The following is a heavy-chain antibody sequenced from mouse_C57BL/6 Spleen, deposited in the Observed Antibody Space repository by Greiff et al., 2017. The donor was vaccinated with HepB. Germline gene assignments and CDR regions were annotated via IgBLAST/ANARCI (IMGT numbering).Heavy chain of an antibody. D-gene: IGHD1-1*01. CDR1: GYSFTGYY. CDR2: INPSTGGT. Sequence: EVHLVESGPELVKPGASVKISCKASGYSFTGYYMNWVKQSPEKSLEWIGEINPSTGGTTYNQKFKAKATLTVDKSSSTAYMQLKSLTSEDSAVYYCARWTTGFDYWGQGTTLTVSS. V-gene: IGHV1-42*01. CDR3: ARWTTGFDY. J-gene: IGHJ2*01.